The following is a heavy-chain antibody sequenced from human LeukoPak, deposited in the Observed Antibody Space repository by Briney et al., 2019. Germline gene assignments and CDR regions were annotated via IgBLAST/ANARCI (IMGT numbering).Heavy chain of an antibody. CDR1: GGSISSGYYY. D-gene: IGHD6-19*01. Sequence: SQTLSLTCSDSGGSISSGYYYWTWIRQHPGKGLEWIGCIYYSGSTYYNPSLKSRVAILIDASQSQFSLKLSSVTAADTAVYFCARWYYSGWAFDYWGQGTLVTGSS. J-gene: IGHJ4*02. V-gene: IGHV4-31*03. CDR3: ARWYYSGWAFDY. CDR2: IYYSGST.